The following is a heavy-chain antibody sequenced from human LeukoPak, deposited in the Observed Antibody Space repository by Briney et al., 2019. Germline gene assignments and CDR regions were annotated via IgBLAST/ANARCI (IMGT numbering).Heavy chain of an antibody. Sequence: SGPTLVNPTQTLTLTCTFSGFSLSTRGMCVSWIRQPPGKALEWLSRIDWDDDKYYSTSLKTRLTISTDTSKNQVVLTMTNMDPVGTATYYCARNDIAAATFDYWGQGTLVTVSS. CDR1: GFSLSTRGMC. J-gene: IGHJ4*02. CDR2: IDWDDDK. V-gene: IGHV2-70*11. D-gene: IGHD6-13*01. CDR3: ARNDIAAATFDY.